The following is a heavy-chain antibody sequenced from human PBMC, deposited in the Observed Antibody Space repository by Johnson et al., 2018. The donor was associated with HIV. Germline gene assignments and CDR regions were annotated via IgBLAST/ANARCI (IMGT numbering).Heavy chain of an antibody. D-gene: IGHD1-26*01. V-gene: IGHV3-15*01. J-gene: IGHJ3*02. Sequence: EVQLVESGGGVVQPGGSLRLSCAVSGFTFSSYAIHWVRQAPGKGLEWVGRIKSKTDGGTTDYAAPVKGRFTLSRDDSKNTLFLQMNSLKTEDTALYYCTAHYRNAFDIWGQGTMVTVSS. CDR1: GFTFSSYA. CDR3: TAHYRNAFDI. CDR2: IKSKTDGGTT.